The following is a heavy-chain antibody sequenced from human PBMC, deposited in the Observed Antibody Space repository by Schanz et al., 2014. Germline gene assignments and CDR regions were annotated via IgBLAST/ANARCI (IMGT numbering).Heavy chain of an antibody. V-gene: IGHV3-48*01. CDR1: GFTFSSYA. Sequence: EVQLLESGGGLVQPGGSLRLSCAASGFTFSSYAMSWVRQAPGKGLEWLSYISDSGTYTNYADSVKGRFTISRDNAKNSLFLQMNSLRAEDTAVYYCARAGYDADNWFDPWGQGTLVTVSS. J-gene: IGHJ5*02. CDR3: ARAGYDADNWFDP. D-gene: IGHD2-2*01. CDR2: ISDSGTYT.